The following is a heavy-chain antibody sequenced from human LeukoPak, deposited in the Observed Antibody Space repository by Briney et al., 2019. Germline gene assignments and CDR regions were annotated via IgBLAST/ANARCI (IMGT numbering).Heavy chain of an antibody. Sequence: GGSLRLSCAASGFTFSNFDMNWVRQVPGKGLEWVSTITGSAGSTYYADSVKGRFTISRDNAKKSLYLQMNSLRAEDTAVYYCAREEGSYLLAPDYWGQGTLVTVSS. V-gene: IGHV3-21*01. CDR2: ITGSAGST. D-gene: IGHD1-26*01. J-gene: IGHJ4*02. CDR3: AREEGSYLLAPDY. CDR1: GFTFSNFD.